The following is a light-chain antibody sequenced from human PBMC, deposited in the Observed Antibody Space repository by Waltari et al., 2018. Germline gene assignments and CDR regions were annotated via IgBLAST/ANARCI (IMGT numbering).Light chain of an antibody. V-gene: IGLV2-14*01. Sequence: QSGLPQPASVSASPGESITISCTGTSGDIGGSAFVSWYQHHPGRAPKVLIFDVNHRPSGISDRFAGSKSGNTASLTISELQPEDDADYYCRSHSTNNIVLFGGGTKVTVL. CDR3: RSHSTNNIVL. CDR2: DVN. J-gene: IGLJ2*01. CDR1: SGDIGGSAF.